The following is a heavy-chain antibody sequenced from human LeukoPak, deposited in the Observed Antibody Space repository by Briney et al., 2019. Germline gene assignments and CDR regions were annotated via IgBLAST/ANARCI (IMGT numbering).Heavy chain of an antibody. CDR1: GFTFRSFG. D-gene: IGHD6-13*01. CDR3: AKVDAGDGSYYFDS. J-gene: IGHJ4*02. CDR2: ISFDGSSQ. V-gene: IGHV3-30*18. Sequence: GRSLRLSCAASGFTFRSFGMHWVRQAPGKGLEWVAGISFDGSSQYYADSVKGRFTISRDNSQKTLYLHMNSLRPEYTAVYYCAKVDAGDGSYYFDSWGQGTLVTVSS.